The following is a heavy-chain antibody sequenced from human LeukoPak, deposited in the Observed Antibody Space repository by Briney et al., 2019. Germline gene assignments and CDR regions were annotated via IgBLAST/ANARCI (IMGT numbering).Heavy chain of an antibody. CDR3: ARPYGGNSGPYFFDY. V-gene: IGHV5-51*01. CDR1: GYSFSSYW. Sequence: GAALKISCKGSGYSFSSYWIGGVREMAGKGLEWMGIIYPGDSDTRYSPSFQGQVTISADKSISTAYLQWSSLKASDTAMYYCARPYGGNSGPYFFDYWGQGTLVTVSS. CDR2: IYPGDSDT. D-gene: IGHD4-23*01. J-gene: IGHJ4*02.